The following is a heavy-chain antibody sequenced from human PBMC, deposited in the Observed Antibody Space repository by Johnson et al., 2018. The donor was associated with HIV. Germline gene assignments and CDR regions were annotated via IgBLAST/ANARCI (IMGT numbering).Heavy chain of an antibody. Sequence: QVQLVESGGGVVRPGGSLRLSCAASGFTFSSYAMHWVRQAPGKGLEWVAVISYDGTNKYYADLVKGRFTISRDNSRNTLYLQMNLLRPEDTAVYYCASGVTARAPVFIWGQGTMVTVSS. CDR1: GFTFSSYA. CDR2: ISYDGTNK. D-gene: IGHD6-6*01. CDR3: ASGVTARAPVFI. J-gene: IGHJ3*02. V-gene: IGHV3-30*04.